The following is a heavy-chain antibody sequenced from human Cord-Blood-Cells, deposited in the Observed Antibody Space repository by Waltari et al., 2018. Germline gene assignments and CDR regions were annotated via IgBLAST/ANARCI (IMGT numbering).Heavy chain of an antibody. CDR1: GGSFSSSY. CDR3: ARAGSGSYYYYYGMDV. Sequence: QVHLQESGTGLVKPSETLSLTCTVPGGSFSSSYWSCIRQPPGKGLEWIGYIYYSGSTNYNPSLKSRVTISVDTSKNQFSLKLSAVTAADTAVYYCARAGSGSYYYYYGMDVWGQGTTVTVSS. V-gene: IGHV4-59*01. J-gene: IGHJ6*02. D-gene: IGHD3-10*01. CDR2: IYYSGST.